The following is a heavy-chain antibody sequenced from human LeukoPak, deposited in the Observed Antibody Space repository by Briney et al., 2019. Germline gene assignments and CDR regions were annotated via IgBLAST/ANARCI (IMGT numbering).Heavy chain of an antibody. CDR2: ISYDGSNK. CDR3: TRGRGTIYIFDY. V-gene: IGHV3-30-3*01. J-gene: IGHJ4*02. CDR1: GFTFSSYA. D-gene: IGHD2/OR15-2a*01. Sequence: GRSLRLSCAASGFTFSSYAMHWVRQAPGKGLEWVAVISYDGSNKYYADSVKGRFTISRDNAKNTLYLQMNSLRAEDTAVYYCTRGRGTIYIFDYWGQGTLVTVSS.